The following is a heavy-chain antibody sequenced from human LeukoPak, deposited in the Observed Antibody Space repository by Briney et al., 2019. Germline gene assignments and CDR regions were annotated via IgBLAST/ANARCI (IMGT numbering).Heavy chain of an antibody. D-gene: IGHD4-17*01. Sequence: GESLKISCKGSGYSFTSYWIGWVRQMPGKGLEWMGIIYPGDSDTRYSPSFQGQVTISVDKSISTAYLQWSSLKASDTAVYYRARYGDFALRSQVPREGYFQYWGQGTLVTVSS. CDR3: ARYGDFALRSQVPREGYFQY. CDR2: IYPGDSDT. J-gene: IGHJ1*01. V-gene: IGHV5-51*01. CDR1: GYSFTSYW.